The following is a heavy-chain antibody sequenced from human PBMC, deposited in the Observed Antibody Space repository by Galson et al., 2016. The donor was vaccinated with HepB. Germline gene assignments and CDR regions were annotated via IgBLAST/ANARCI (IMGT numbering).Heavy chain of an antibody. Sequence: QSGAEVKKSGEPLTISCTASGFYFTLYWIAWVRRTPGRGLEWMGAIAPGDPDTIYGPSFQGQVTMSADKSTNTVYLHWSSLKASDTAIYYCARRGGDGRHVLVDHFDSWGQGTLVTVSS. V-gene: IGHV5-51*01. CDR2: IAPGDPDT. D-gene: IGHD2-21*01. J-gene: IGHJ5*01. CDR3: ARRGGDGRHVLVDHFDS. CDR1: GFYFTLYW.